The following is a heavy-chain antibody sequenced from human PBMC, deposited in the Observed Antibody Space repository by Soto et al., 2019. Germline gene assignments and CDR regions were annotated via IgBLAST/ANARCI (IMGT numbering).Heavy chain of an antibody. J-gene: IGHJ4*02. CDR2: IYYSGST. V-gene: IGHV4-30-4*01. Sequence: QVQLQESGPGLVKPSQTLSLTCTVSGGSISSGDYYWSWIRQPPGKGREWIGYIYYSGSTYYNPSLKSRVTISVDTSKNQFSLKLSSVTAADTAVYYCARATFGGVILFDYWGQGTLVTVSS. D-gene: IGHD3-16*02. CDR1: GGSISSGDYY. CDR3: ARATFGGVILFDY.